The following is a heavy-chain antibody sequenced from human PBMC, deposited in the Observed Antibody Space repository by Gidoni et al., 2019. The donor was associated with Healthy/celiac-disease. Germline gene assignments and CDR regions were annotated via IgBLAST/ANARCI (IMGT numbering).Heavy chain of an antibody. V-gene: IGHV3-7*01. CDR2: IKQDGSEQ. CDR1: GFTFSSYW. Sequence: EVQLVESGGGLVQPGGSLRLSCAASGFTFSSYWMSWVRQAPGEGREWVANIKQDGSEQYDVDSGKGRFTIYRDNAKNSLYLQMNSLRAEDTAVYYCARAMVRGVIITSEYFDPWGQGTLGTVSS. D-gene: IGHD3-10*01. J-gene: IGHJ5*02. CDR3: ARAMVRGVIITSEYFDP.